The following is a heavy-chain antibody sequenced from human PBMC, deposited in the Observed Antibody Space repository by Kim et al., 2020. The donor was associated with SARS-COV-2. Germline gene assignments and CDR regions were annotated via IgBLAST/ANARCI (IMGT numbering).Heavy chain of an antibody. Sequence: DSVKGRFTISRDDAKSSLYLQMNSLRAEDTAVYYCARAPAGDAVAGHFDCWGQGTLVTVSS. V-gene: IGHV3-11*01. D-gene: IGHD6-19*01. CDR3: ARAPAGDAVAGHFDC. J-gene: IGHJ4*02.